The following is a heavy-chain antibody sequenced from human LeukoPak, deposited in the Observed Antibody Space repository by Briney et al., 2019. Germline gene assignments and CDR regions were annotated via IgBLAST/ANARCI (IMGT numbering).Heavy chain of an antibody. CDR1: GGTFSSYA. D-gene: IGHD2-15*01. CDR3: ARDRYCSGGSCYSAGWFDP. V-gene: IGHV1-69*01. Sequence: ASVKVSCKASGGTFSSYAISWVRQAPGQGLEWMGGIIPIFGTANYAQKFQGRVTITADESTSTAYMELSSLRSEDTAVYYCARDRYCSGGSCYSAGWFDPWGQGTLVIVSS. J-gene: IGHJ5*02. CDR2: IIPIFGTA.